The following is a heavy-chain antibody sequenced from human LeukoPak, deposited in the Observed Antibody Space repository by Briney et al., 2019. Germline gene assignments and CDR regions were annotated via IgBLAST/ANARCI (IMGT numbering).Heavy chain of an antibody. V-gene: IGHV3-7*01. Sequence: GGSLRLSCEASGFTLSTYWMNWVRQVPGKGLDWVANINPDGSGKRYVDSVKGRFTIARDNADNSLSLQMNSLRAEDTAVYYCASWGAGGNSWGQGNLVTVSS. CDR3: ASWGAGGNS. D-gene: IGHD3-16*01. CDR2: INPDGSGK. CDR1: GFTLSTYW. J-gene: IGHJ4*02.